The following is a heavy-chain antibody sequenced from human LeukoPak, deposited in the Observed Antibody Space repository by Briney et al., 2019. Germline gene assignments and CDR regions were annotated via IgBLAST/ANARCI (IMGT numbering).Heavy chain of an antibody. J-gene: IGHJ3*02. CDR2: INHSGST. Sequence: SETLSLTCAVYGGSFSGYYWSWIRQPPGKGLEWIGEINHSGSTNYNPSLKSRVTISVDTSKNQFSLKLSSVTAADTAVYYCARGGRRLRYFDWLSSHAFDMWGQGTMVTVSS. CDR1: GGSFSGYY. CDR3: ARGGRRLRYFDWLSSHAFDM. V-gene: IGHV4-34*01. D-gene: IGHD3-9*01.